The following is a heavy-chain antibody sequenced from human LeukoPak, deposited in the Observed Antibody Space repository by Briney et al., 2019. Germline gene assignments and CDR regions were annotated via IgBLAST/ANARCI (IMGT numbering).Heavy chain of an antibody. CDR2: INHSGST. CDR1: GGSFSGYY. J-gene: IGHJ3*02. CDR3: AXACXDSSGFDAFDI. D-gene: IGHD3-22*01. Sequence: PSETLSLTCAVYGGSFSGYYWSWIRQPPGKGLEWIGEINHSGSTNYNPSLKSRVTISVDTSKNQFSLKLNSVTAADTAVYYCAXACXDSSGFDAFDIWGQGTMVTVSS. V-gene: IGHV4-34*01.